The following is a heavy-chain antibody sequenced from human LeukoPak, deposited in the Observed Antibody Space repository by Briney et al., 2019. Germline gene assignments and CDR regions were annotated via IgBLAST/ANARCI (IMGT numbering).Heavy chain of an antibody. CDR3: ARAVAGTYFDY. V-gene: IGHV3-74*01. J-gene: IGHJ4*02. CDR2: INGDGSSP. CDR1: GFTFSNYW. D-gene: IGHD6-19*01. Sequence: PGGSLRLSCAASGFTFSNYWMHWVRQAPGKGLVWVSRINGDGSSPSYADSVKGRFTISRDNAKNTLYLQVNSLRAEDTAVYFCARAVAGTYFDYWGQGTLVTVSS.